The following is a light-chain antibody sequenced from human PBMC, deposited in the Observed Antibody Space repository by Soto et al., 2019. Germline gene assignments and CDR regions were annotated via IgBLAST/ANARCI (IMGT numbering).Light chain of an antibody. J-gene: IGKJ1*01. CDR1: QAINNN. V-gene: IGKV3-15*01. Sequence: VLTQAPDTLSLSPEERATLSCRASQAINNNVAWYQLKDCQVPRLLIYGAFTRAADVPARFSGGGSGTEITITISSLQSEDFAEYQCQQYNNWPQTFGQGTKVEIK. CDR3: QQYNNWPQT. CDR2: GAF.